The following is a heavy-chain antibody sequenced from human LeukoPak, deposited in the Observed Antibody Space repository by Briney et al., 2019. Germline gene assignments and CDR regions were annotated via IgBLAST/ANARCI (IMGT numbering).Heavy chain of an antibody. Sequence: PSETLSLTCTVSGGSIGTYYWSWIRQPAGKGLEWIGRIFTTGGANYNPSLKSRVTMSLDTSKNLFYLKLNSVTAADTAVYYCVRDGPSWGLLWGQGALVTVSP. CDR2: IFTTGGA. CDR3: VRDGPSWGLL. D-gene: IGHD7-27*01. CDR1: GGSIGTYY. J-gene: IGHJ4*02. V-gene: IGHV4-4*07.